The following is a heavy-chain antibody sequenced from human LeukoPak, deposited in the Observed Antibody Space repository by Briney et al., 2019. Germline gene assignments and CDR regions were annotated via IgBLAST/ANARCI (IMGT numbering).Heavy chain of an antibody. J-gene: IGHJ5*02. CDR1: GGSISSYY. Sequence: SETLSLTCTVSGGSISSYYWSWIRQPPGKGLEWIGYIYCSGSTNYNPSLKSRVTISVDTSKNQFSLKLSSVTAADTAVYYCASSYCGGDCHLSWGQGTLVTVSS. CDR2: IYCSGST. V-gene: IGHV4-59*12. CDR3: ASSYCGGDCHLS. D-gene: IGHD2-21*02.